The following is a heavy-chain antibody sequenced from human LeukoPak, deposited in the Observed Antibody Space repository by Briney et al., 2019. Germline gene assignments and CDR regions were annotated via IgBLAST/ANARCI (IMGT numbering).Heavy chain of an antibody. CDR1: GFTFSRFW. D-gene: IGHD5-12*01. V-gene: IGHV3-7*04. CDR2: IKQDGSEK. Sequence: PGGSLRLSCAASGFTFSRFWMSWVRQAPGKGLERVANIKQDGSEKYYVDSVKGRFTISRDNAKNSLYLQMNSLRAEDTAVFYCARDGTYTDYDPDFDIWGQGTLVTVSS. CDR3: ARDGTYTDYDPDFDI. J-gene: IGHJ4*02.